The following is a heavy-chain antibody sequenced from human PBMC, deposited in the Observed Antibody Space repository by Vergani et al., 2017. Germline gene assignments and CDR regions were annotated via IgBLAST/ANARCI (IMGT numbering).Heavy chain of an antibody. Sequence: EVQLLESGGGLVQPGGSLRLSCAASGFTFSSYAMSWVRQAPGKGLEWVSAISGSGGSTYYADSVKGRVTISRDNSKNTLYLQRNSLRAEDTAVYYCAKARQWLVRVYGMDVWGQGTTVTVSS. D-gene: IGHD6-19*01. CDR1: GFTFSSYA. J-gene: IGHJ6*02. V-gene: IGHV3-23*01. CDR3: AKARQWLVRVYGMDV. CDR2: ISGSGGST.